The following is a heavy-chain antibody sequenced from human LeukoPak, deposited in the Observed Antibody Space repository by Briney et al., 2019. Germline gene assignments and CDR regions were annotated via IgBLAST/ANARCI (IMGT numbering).Heavy chain of an antibody. CDR2: ISYIGST. CDR3: ARDLVTVTKGFDI. J-gene: IGHJ3*02. CDR1: DDSFSSHC. Sequence: SGPTLVKPSETLSLTCAVSDDSFSSHCWTWIRQPPGKGLEWIGYISYIGSTNYNPSLKSRVTISIDTSRNQFSLRLSSVTAADTAVYYCARDLVTVTKGFDIWGQGTMVSVSS. V-gene: IGHV4-59*11. D-gene: IGHD4-17*01.